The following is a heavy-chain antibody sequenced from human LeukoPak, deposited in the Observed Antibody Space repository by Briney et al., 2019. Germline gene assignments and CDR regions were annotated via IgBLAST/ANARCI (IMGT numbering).Heavy chain of an antibody. Sequence: ASVKVSCKASGYTFTSYDISWVRQATGQGLEWMGWMNPNSGNTGYAQKFQGRVTMTRNTSISTAYMELSSLRSEDTAVYYCASILVVTLSRAFDIWGQETMVTVSS. J-gene: IGHJ3*02. CDR3: ASILVVTLSRAFDI. CDR2: MNPNSGNT. CDR1: GYTFTSYD. V-gene: IGHV1-8*01. D-gene: IGHD3-22*01.